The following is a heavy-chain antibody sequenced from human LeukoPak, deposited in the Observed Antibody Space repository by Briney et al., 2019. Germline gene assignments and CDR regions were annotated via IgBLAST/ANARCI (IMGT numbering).Heavy chain of an antibody. CDR2: ISYDGSNK. D-gene: IGHD4-17*01. CDR3: AKPIYDGDYDSGAFDI. Sequence: GRSLRLSCAASGFTFSSYGMHWVRQAPGKGLEWGAVISYDGSNKYYADSVKGRFTVSRDNSKNTLYLQMNSLRAEDTAVYYCAKPIYDGDYDSGAFDIWGQGTMVTVSS. V-gene: IGHV3-30*18. CDR1: GFTFSSYG. J-gene: IGHJ3*02.